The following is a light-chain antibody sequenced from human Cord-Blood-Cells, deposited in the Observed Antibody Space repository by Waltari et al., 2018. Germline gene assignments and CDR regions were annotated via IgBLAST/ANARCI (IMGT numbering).Light chain of an antibody. CDR2: WAS. J-gene: IGKJ1*01. CDR3: QQYYSTPWT. CDR1: QAVLYTSNNKNY. V-gene: IGKV4-1*01. Sequence: DIVMTQSPDSLAVSLRERATINRKSSQAVLYTSNNKNYLAWYQQKPGQPPKLLIYWASTRDSGVPDRFSGSGSGTDFTLAISSLQAEDVAVYYCQQYYSTPWTFGQGTKVEIK.